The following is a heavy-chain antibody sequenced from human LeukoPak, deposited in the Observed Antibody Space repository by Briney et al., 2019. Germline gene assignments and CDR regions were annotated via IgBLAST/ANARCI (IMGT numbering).Heavy chain of an antibody. CDR2: ISWNSGCI. CDR3: AKAPGWDSGYDYAFDY. Sequence: SLRLSCAASGFTFDDYAMHWVRQAPGKGLEWVSGISWNSGCIGYADSVKGRFTISRDNAKNSLYLQMSSLRAEDTALYYCAKAPGWDSGYDYAFDYWGQGTLVTVSS. V-gene: IGHV3-9*01. CDR1: GFTFDDYA. D-gene: IGHD5-12*01. J-gene: IGHJ4*02.